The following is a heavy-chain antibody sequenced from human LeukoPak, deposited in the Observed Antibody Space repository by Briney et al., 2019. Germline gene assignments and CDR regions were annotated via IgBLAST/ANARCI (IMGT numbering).Heavy chain of an antibody. CDR1: GFTFDDYG. J-gene: IGHJ6*03. D-gene: IGHD3-9*01. CDR3: ARGHYDILTENYYYYYMDV. CDR2: INWNGGST. Sequence: GGSLRLSCAASGFTFDDYGMSWVRQAPGKGLEWVSGINWNGGSTGYADSVKGRFTISRDNAKNSLYLQMNSLRAEDTALYYCARGHYDILTENYYYYYMDVWGKGTTVTVSS. V-gene: IGHV3-20*04.